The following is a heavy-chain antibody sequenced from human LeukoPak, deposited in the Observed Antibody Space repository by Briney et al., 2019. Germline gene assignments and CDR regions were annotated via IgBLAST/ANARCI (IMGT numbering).Heavy chain of an antibody. V-gene: IGHV3-30*03. J-gene: IGHJ4*02. D-gene: IGHD5-12*01. CDR3: ARGGDYDFFDY. CDR2: ISYDGTNK. CDR1: GFTFDDYG. Sequence: GRSLRLSCAASGFTFDDYGMHWVRQAPGKGLEWLAVISYDGTNKYYADSVKGRFTISRDNSKNTLSLQMNSLRVEDTAVYYWARGGDYDFFDYWGQGTLVTVSS.